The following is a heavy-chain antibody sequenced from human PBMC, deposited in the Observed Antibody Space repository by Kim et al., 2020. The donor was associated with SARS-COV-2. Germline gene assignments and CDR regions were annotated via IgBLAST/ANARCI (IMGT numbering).Heavy chain of an antibody. Sequence: GGSLRLSCAVSGFTFSTYWMSWVRQAPGKGLEWVANIKQDGSDKIHVDSVKGRFTISRDNAKNSLSLQMNSLRAEDTALYYCARSRFLDYWGQGTLVTVSS. J-gene: IGHJ4*02. CDR3: ARSRFLDY. V-gene: IGHV3-7*01. CDR2: IKQDGSDK. CDR1: GFTFSTYW. D-gene: IGHD3-3*01.